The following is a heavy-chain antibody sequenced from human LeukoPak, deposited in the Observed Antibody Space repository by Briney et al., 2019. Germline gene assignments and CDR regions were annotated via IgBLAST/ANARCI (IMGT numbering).Heavy chain of an antibody. CDR2: ISYSGRT. CDR3: ARRRYGYGYYYYYYMDV. CDR1: GDSISGSSYY. Sequence: ASETLSLTCTVSGDSISGSSYYWTWVRQPPGKGLEWVASISYSGRTYYKPSLKSRVTILVDTSKNQFSLKLGSVTAADTAVYYCARRRYGYGYYYYYYMDVWGKGTTVTVSS. D-gene: IGHD5-18*01. J-gene: IGHJ6*03. V-gene: IGHV4-39*07.